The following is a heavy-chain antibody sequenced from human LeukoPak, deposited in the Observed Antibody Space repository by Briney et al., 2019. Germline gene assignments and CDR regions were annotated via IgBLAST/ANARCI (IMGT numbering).Heavy chain of an antibody. Sequence: GGSLRLSCAASGFTFSSYAMSWVRQAPGKGLEWVSAISGSGGSTYYADSVKGRFTISRDNSKNTLYLQMNSLRAEDTAVYYCAKDDDFWSGYYSEDYFDYWGQGTLVTVSS. CDR1: GFTFSSYA. D-gene: IGHD3-3*01. CDR2: ISGSGGST. V-gene: IGHV3-23*01. CDR3: AKDDDFWSGYYSEDYFDY. J-gene: IGHJ4*02.